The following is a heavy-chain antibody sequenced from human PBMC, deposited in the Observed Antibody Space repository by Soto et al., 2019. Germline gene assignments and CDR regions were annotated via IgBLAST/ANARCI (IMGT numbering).Heavy chain of an antibody. CDR1: GDSVPSNSAA. J-gene: IGHJ6*02. Sequence: SQTLSLTCAISGDSVPSNSAAWNWIRQSPSRGLEWLGRTYYRSKWYNDYAVSVKSRITINPDTSKNQFSLQLNSVTPEDTAVYYCARDRFAGYSSGWYVSDYYYGMDVWGQGTTVTVSS. CDR3: ARDRFAGYSSGWYVSDYYYGMDV. V-gene: IGHV6-1*01. D-gene: IGHD6-19*01. CDR2: TYYRSKWYN.